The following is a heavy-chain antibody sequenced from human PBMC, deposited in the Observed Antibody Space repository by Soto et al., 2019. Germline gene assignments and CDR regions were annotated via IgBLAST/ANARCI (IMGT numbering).Heavy chain of an antibody. V-gene: IGHV3-21*04. CDR2: ISSSSSYI. CDR3: IAVDGTSSLSYYYYDMDV. J-gene: IGHJ6*03. D-gene: IGHD6-19*01. Sequence: PGGSLRLSCAASGFTFSSYSMNWVRQAPGKGLEWVSSISSSSSYIYYADSVKGRFTISRDNAKNSLYLQMNSLRAEDAAVYYCIAVDGTSSLSYYYYDMDVWGKAPTVTVSS. CDR1: GFTFSSYS.